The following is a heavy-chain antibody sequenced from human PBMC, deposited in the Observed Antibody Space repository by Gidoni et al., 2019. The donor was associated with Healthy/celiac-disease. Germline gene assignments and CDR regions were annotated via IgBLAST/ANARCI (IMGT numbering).Heavy chain of an antibody. D-gene: IGHD5-12*01. CDR2: IRSKANSYAT. J-gene: IGHJ4*02. V-gene: IGHV3-73*01. Sequence: EVQLVESGGGLVQPGGSLNLSCAASGFPFSGPAMHGVRQASGKGLEWVGRIRSKANSYATAYAASVKGRFTISRDDSKNTAYLQMNSLKTEDTAVYYCTRRAPDGYNSLVDYWGQGTLVTVSS. CDR3: TRRAPDGYNSLVDY. CDR1: GFPFSGPA.